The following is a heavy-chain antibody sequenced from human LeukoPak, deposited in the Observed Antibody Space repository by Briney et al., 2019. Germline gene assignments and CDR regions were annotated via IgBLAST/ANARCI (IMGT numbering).Heavy chain of an antibody. CDR1: GFTFSRYD. D-gene: IGHD5-12*01. CDR2: ISSSGSTI. J-gene: IGHJ4*02. CDR3: ARYGGYHDFDY. V-gene: IGHV3-48*03. Sequence: GGSLRLSCAASGFTFSRYDMHWVRQAPGKGLEWVSYISSSGSTIYYADSVKGRFTISRDNAKNSLYLQMNSLRAEDTAVYYCARYGGYHDFDYWGQGTLVTVSS.